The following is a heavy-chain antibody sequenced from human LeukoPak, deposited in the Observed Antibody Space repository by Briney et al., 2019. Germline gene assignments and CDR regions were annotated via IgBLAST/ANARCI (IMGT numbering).Heavy chain of an antibody. Sequence: SETLSLTCTVSGGSISNYYWSWIRQPPGKGLEWIGYIYYSGSTNYNPSLKSRVTISVDTSKNQFSLKLSSVTAADTAVYYCAGAARLYSVYWGQGTLVTVSS. J-gene: IGHJ4*02. CDR3: AGAARLYSVY. D-gene: IGHD6-6*01. CDR1: GGSISNYY. V-gene: IGHV4-59*08. CDR2: IYYSGST.